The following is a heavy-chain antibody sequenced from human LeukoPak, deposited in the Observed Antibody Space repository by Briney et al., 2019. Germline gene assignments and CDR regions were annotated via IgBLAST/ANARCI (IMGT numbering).Heavy chain of an antibody. CDR2: ISYDGSNK. CDR1: GFTFSSYG. D-gene: IGHD1-1*01. J-gene: IGHJ4*02. CDR3: AKEKWRTQYYFDY. Sequence: PGGSLRPSCAASGFTFSSYGMHWVRQAPGKGLEWVAVISYDGSNKYYADSVKGRFTISRDNSKNTLYLQMNSLRAEDTAVYYCAKEKWRTQYYFDYWGQGTLVTVSS. V-gene: IGHV3-30*18.